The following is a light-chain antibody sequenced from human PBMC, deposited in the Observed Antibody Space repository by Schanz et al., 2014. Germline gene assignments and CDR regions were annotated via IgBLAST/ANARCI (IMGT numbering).Light chain of an antibody. V-gene: IGKV3-20*01. CDR1: QSVSSSY. CDR3: QQYNNWLPFT. J-gene: IGKJ3*01. Sequence: EIVLTQSPGTLSLSPGERATLSCRASQSVSSSYLAWYQQKPGQAPRLLIYGASSRATGIPDRFSGSGSGTDFTLSISRLEPEDFAVYYCQQYNNWLPFTFGPGTKVDIK. CDR2: GAS.